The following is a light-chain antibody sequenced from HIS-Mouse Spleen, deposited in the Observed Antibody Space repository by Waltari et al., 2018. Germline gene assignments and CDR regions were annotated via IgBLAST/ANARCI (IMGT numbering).Light chain of an antibody. CDR3: QQLNSYPPT. CDR1: QGISSY. V-gene: IGKV1-9*01. Sequence: DIQFTQSPSFLSASVGDRVPLTCRASQGISSYLAWYQQKPGKAPKLLIYAASNLQSGVPSRFSGSGSGTEFTLTISSLQPEDFATYYCQQLNSYPPTFGQGTKVEIK. J-gene: IGKJ1*01. CDR2: AAS.